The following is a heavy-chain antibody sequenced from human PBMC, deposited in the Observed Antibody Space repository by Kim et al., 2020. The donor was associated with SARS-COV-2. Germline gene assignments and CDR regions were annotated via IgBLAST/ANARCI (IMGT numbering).Heavy chain of an antibody. V-gene: IGHV3-48*02. Sequence: ADSVKGRFTISRDNAKNSLYLQMNSLRDEDTAVYYCARDLGQQWLAGAQHCGQGTLVTVSS. D-gene: IGHD6-19*01. J-gene: IGHJ1*01. CDR3: ARDLGQQWLAGAQH.